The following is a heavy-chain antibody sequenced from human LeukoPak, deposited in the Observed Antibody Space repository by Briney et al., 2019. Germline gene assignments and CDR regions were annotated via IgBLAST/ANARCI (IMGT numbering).Heavy chain of an antibody. Sequence: GASLRLSCATSGFIFRNYAMSWVRQAPGKGLEWVSAITGSGDTTYYADSVKGRFTISRDNSKNTLYVEMNTLRAEDTAVYYCAKWGDYDILTGYYVSDFWGQGTLVTVSS. J-gene: IGHJ4*02. V-gene: IGHV3-23*01. CDR2: ITGSGDTT. CDR3: AKWGDYDILTGYYVSDF. D-gene: IGHD3-9*01. CDR1: GFIFRNYA.